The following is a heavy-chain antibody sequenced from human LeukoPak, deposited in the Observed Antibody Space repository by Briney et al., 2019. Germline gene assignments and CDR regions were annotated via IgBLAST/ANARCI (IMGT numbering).Heavy chain of an antibody. V-gene: IGHV3-7*03. CDR2: INRDGSEK. CDR1: GFTFSNFW. J-gene: IGHJ1*01. CDR3: ARGKYDSSPFLQH. Sequence: PGGSLRLSCAASGFTFSNFWMSWVRQAPGKGLEWVANINRDGSEKNHVDSEKGRFTISRDNAKNSLYLQMNSLRAEDTAVYYCARGKYDSSPFLQHWGQGTLVTVSS. D-gene: IGHD3-22*01.